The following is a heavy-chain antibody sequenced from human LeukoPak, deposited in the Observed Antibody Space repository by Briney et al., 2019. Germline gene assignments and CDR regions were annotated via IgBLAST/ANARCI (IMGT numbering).Heavy chain of an antibody. CDR3: ARHSPIFWDFDY. V-gene: IGHV4-59*08. CDR1: GGSISSYY. J-gene: IGHJ4*02. CDR2: IYYSGST. D-gene: IGHD3-3*01. Sequence: SETLSLTCTVSGGSISSYYWSWIRQPPGKGLEWIGYIYYSGSTRYNPSLKSRVTISVDTSKNQFALELASVNGADGVVYYCARHSPIFWDFDYWGQGTLVTVSS.